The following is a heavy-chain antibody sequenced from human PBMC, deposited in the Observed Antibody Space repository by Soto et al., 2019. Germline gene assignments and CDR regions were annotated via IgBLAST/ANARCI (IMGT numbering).Heavy chain of an antibody. Sequence: QDHLAQSGAEVKKPGSSVTVSCKASGGTFNSYGISWVRQAPGQGLDWMGVIIPLYGTVKQAHKFQGRVSISADKSTSTAYMDLSSLRSDDTAVYYCARVRVIRGVIPSHFGLWGQGTLVTVSS. V-gene: IGHV1-69*06. CDR2: IIPLYGTV. J-gene: IGHJ4*02. D-gene: IGHD3-10*01. CDR3: ARVRVIRGVIPSHFGL. CDR1: GGTFNSYG.